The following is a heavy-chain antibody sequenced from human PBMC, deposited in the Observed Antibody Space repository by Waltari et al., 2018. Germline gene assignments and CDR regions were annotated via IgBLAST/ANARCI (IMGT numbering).Heavy chain of an antibody. J-gene: IGHJ4*02. Sequence: EVQLVESGGGLVQPGGSLRLSCAASQFTFSRYWMSWVRQAPGKGLEWVANIKQDGSEKYYLDSVKGRFTISRDNAKNSLYLQMNSLRDEDTAVYYCTRDRGGTDWGQGTLVTVSS. V-gene: IGHV3-7*01. CDR2: IKQDGSEK. CDR3: TRDRGGTD. D-gene: IGHD1-1*01. CDR1: QFTFSRYW.